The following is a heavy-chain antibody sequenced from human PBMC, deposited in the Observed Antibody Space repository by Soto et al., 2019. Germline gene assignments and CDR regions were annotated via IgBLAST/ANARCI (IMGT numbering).Heavy chain of an antibody. CDR2: IIPIFGTT. Sequence: QVQLVQSGAEVKKPGSSVKVSCKASGGTFSNYAISWVRQAPGQGLEWGGGIIPIFGTTNFAQKFQGRVTITADESTTTAYMELSGLRSEDTAVYYCARDGGSDGYFGNWLDPWGQGTLVTVSS. J-gene: IGHJ5*02. CDR3: ARDGGSDGYFGNWLDP. CDR1: GGTFSNYA. V-gene: IGHV1-69*12. D-gene: IGHD2-15*01.